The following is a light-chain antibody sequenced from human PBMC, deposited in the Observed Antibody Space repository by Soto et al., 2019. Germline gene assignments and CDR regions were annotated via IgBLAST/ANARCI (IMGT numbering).Light chain of an antibody. Sequence: SVLRQPPSVCAAPGQNFTISCSGSSSNIGGNSVSWYQQLPGTAPKLLIYDDNKRPSGIPDRFSGSKSGTSATLGITGFQTGDEADYYCGSWDSSLSAYVFGTGTKV. CDR1: SSNIGGNS. CDR3: GSWDSSLSAYV. J-gene: IGLJ1*01. CDR2: DDN. V-gene: IGLV1-51*01.